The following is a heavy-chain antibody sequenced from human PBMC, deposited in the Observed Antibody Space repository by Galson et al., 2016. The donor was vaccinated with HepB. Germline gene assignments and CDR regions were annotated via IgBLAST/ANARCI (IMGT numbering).Heavy chain of an antibody. CDR3: ARAPIVVVTAGIDF. V-gene: IGHV3-48*04. D-gene: IGHD2-21*02. J-gene: IGHJ4*02. Sequence: SLRLSCAASGFSFSTHGMNWARQAPGKGLEWVSFISGSRNTIHYADSVKGRFTISRDNAKKSLYLQMNSLRAEDTAVYYCARAPIVVVTAGIDFWGQGTLVIVSS. CDR1: GFSFSTHG. CDR2: ISGSRNTI.